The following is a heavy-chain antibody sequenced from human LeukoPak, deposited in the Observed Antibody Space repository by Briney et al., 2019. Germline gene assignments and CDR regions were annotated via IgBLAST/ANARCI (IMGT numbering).Heavy chain of an antibody. D-gene: IGHD1-26*01. V-gene: IGHV3-64D*06. CDR2: ISSNGGST. J-gene: IGHJ4*02. CDR3: VTVSGLVGATAPDY. CDR1: GFTFSSYA. Sequence: GGSLRLSCAASGFTFSSYAMHWVRQAPGKGLEYVSGISSNGGSTYHADSVKGRFTISRDNSKNTLYFQMSSLRAEDTVVYYCVTVSGLVGATAPDYWGQGTLVTVSS.